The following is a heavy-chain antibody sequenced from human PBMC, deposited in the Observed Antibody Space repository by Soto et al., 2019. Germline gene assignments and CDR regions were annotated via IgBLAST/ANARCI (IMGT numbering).Heavy chain of an antibody. V-gene: IGHV1-46*01. Sequence: ASVKVSCKASGYIFTNYYIYWVRQAPGQGLEYIGIINPGGGATDYAQKFQGRVTMTGDTSTSTVYMELSSLRYEDTAVYYCARDRFTHLHSSSWYYYYMDVWGKGTTVTVSS. J-gene: IGHJ6*03. CDR3: ARDRFTHLHSSSWYYYYMDV. D-gene: IGHD6-13*01. CDR2: INPGGGAT. CDR1: GYIFTNYY.